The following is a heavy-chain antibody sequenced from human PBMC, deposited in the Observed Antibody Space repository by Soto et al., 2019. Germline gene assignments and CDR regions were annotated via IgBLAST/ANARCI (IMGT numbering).Heavy chain of an antibody. Sequence: SETLSLTCTVSGGSVSSGSYYWSWIRQPPGKGLEWIGYIYYSGSTNYNPSLKSRVTISVDTSKNQFSLKLSSVTAADTAVYYCARGEVDTAMVSYWGQGTLVTVSS. CDR2: IYYSGST. J-gene: IGHJ4*02. D-gene: IGHD5-18*01. CDR3: ARGEVDTAMVSY. CDR1: GGSVSSGSYY. V-gene: IGHV4-61*01.